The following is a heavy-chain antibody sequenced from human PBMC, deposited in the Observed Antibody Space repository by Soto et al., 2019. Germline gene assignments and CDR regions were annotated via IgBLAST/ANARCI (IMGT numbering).Heavy chain of an antibody. CDR1: GFTFSSYG. J-gene: IGHJ6*02. V-gene: IGHV3-30*18. CDR3: AKERSGSPLYYYGMDV. Sequence: LRLSCAASGFTFSSYGMHWVRQAPGKGLEWVAVISYDGSNKYYADSVKGRFTISRDNSKNTLYLQMNSLRAEDTAVYYCAKERSGSPLYYYGMDVWGQGATVTVSS. D-gene: IGHD1-26*01. CDR2: ISYDGSNK.